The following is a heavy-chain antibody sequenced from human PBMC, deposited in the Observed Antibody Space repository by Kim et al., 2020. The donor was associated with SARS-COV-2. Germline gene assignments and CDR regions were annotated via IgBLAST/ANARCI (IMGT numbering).Heavy chain of an antibody. J-gene: IGHJ4*02. Sequence: GRNNYNPTLTCRVTISVDPSKNQFSLKLSSVTAADTAVYYCARGGGFGDYWGQGTLVTVYS. CDR2: GRN. V-gene: IGHV4-34*01. D-gene: IGHD3-10*01. CDR3: ARGGGFGDY.